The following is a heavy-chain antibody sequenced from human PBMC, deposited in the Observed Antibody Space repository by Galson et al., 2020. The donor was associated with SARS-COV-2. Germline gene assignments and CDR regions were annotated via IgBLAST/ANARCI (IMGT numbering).Heavy chain of an antibody. CDR1: GFTFSSYG. V-gene: IGHV3-33*01. D-gene: IGHD6-13*01. CDR3: ARGNAGLGSSSFGLYYYYMDV. J-gene: IGHJ6*03. CDR2: IWYAGSNN. Sequence: GESLKISCAASGFTFSSYGMHWVRQAPGKGLEWVAVIWYAGSNNYYADSVKGRFTISRDNSKNTLYLQMNSLRAEDTAVYYCARGNAGLGSSSFGLYYYYMDVWGKGTTVTISS.